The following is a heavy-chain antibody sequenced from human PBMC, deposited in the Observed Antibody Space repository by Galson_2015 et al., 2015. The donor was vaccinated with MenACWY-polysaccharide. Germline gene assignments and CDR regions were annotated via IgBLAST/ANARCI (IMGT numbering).Heavy chain of an antibody. D-gene: IGHD3-10*01. V-gene: IGHV3-23*01. CDR1: GFTFSSYA. J-gene: IGHJ3*02. Sequence: SLRLSCAASGFTFSSYAMSWVRQAPGQGLEWVSAISGGGDTTYYADSVKGRFTISRDNSKNTLFLQMSSLRAEDTAVYYCAKDGWFEGGSSTLYIWGQGTMVTVSS. CDR2: ISGGGDTT. CDR3: AKDGWFEGGSSTLYI.